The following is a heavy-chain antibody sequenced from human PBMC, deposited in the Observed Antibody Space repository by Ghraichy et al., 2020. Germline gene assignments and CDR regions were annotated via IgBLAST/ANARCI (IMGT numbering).Heavy chain of an antibody. V-gene: IGHV1-2*02. CDR2: INPDSGVT. CDR3: ARIRPATSGLDY. D-gene: IGHD4-17*01. Sequence: ASVKVSCKASGYSFIGFYIHWVRQAPGQGLEWMGWINPDSGVTHHAQSFQGRVTMTWDTSFSTAFMELSRLTSDDTAIYYCARIRPATSGLDYWGQGTLVTVSS. CDR1: GYSFIGFY. J-gene: IGHJ4*02.